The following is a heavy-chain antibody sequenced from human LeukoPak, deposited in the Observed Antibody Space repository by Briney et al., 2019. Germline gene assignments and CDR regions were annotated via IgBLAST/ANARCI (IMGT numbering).Heavy chain of an antibody. D-gene: IGHD1-7*01. CDR3: ARFDGGLLEGTTKALDP. CDR1: GYTFTAYY. J-gene: IGHJ5*02. Sequence: VASVKVSCKTSGYTFTAYYMHWVRQAPGQGLEWMGWINPNSGGTDYAQKFQGRFTLTLDTSITTAYMELSSLRSDDTAVYYCARFDGGLLEGTTKALDPWGQRTLVTVSS. CDR2: INPNSGGT. V-gene: IGHV1-2*02.